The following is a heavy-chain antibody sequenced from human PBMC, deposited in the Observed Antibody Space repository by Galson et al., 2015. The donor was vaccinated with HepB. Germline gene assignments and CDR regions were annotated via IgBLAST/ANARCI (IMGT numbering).Heavy chain of an antibody. D-gene: IGHD3-3*01. CDR1: GGSISSGSYY. V-gene: IGHV4-61*02. CDR2: IYTSGST. Sequence: LSLTCTVSGGSISSGSYYWSWVRQPAGKGLEWIGRIYTSGSTNYNPSLKSRVTISVDTSKNQFSLKLSSVTAADTAVYYCAREDYDFWSGYYSWFDPWGQGTLVTVSS. CDR3: AREDYDFWSGYYSWFDP. J-gene: IGHJ5*02.